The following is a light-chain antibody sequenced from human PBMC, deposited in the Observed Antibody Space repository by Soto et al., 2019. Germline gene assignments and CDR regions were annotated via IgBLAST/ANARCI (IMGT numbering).Light chain of an antibody. J-gene: IGKJ4*01. CDR3: QQYYSTPPIT. Sequence: DIVMTQSPDFLAVSLGERTTINCKSSQSVLYSSNNKNYLAWYQQKPGQPPKLLIYWASTRESGVPDRFSGSGSGTDFTLTISSLQAEDVAVYYCQQYYSTPPITFCGGTKVEIK. V-gene: IGKV4-1*01. CDR2: WAS. CDR1: QSVLYSSNNKNY.